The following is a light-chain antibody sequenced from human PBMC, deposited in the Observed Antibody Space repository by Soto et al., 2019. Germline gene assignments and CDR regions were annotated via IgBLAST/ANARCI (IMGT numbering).Light chain of an antibody. CDR2: DAS. CDR1: QSISSW. Sequence: DIQMTQSPSTLSASVGDRVTITCRASQSISSWLAWYQQKPGKAPKLLIYDASSLESGVPSRFSGSGSGTECTLTISSLQPDDFATYYCQQYNSYSGTFGQGTRLEMK. J-gene: IGKJ5*01. CDR3: QQYNSYSGT. V-gene: IGKV1-5*01.